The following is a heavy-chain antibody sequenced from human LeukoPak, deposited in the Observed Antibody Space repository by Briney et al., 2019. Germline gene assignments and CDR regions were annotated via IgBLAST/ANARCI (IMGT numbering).Heavy chain of an antibody. Sequence: SETLSLTCAVSGGSISSSSYYWGWIRQPPGKGLEWIGSIYYSGSTYYNPSLKSRVTISVDTSKNQFSLKLSSVTAADTAVYYCARWGGYSYMDVWGKGTTVTVSS. CDR1: GGSISSSSYY. V-gene: IGHV4-39*01. J-gene: IGHJ6*03. D-gene: IGHD3-22*01. CDR3: ARWGGYSYMDV. CDR2: IYYSGST.